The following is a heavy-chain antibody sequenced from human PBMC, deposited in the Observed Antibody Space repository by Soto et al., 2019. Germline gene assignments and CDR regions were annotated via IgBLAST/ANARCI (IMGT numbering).Heavy chain of an antibody. CDR3: ARENVEYGSSSFNYGMDV. CDR2: ISYDGNNK. D-gene: IGHD6-6*01. V-gene: IGHV3-30-3*01. CDR1: GFPFNNYA. J-gene: IGHJ6*01. Sequence: QVQLVESGGGVVQPGRPLRLSCVASGFPFNNYAMLWVRQAPGKGLEWVALISYDGNNKYYADSVKGQFTISRDNSKNTLYLQMNSLRLEDTAVYYCARENVEYGSSSFNYGMDVW.